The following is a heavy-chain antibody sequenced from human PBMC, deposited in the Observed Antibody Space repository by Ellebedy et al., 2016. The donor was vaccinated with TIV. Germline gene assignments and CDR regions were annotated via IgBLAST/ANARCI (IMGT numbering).Heavy chain of an antibody. D-gene: IGHD2-21*01. Sequence: SETLSLXXTVSGGSVRSDNAYWSWIRQPPGKGLEWIGYIYYSGSTNYNPSLKSRVTISVDTSKNQFSLRLRSVTAADTAIYYCATSVVMLAMDAFDIWGQGSMVTVSS. CDR2: IYYSGST. CDR1: GGSVRSDNAY. J-gene: IGHJ3*02. CDR3: ATSVVMLAMDAFDI. V-gene: IGHV4-61*01.